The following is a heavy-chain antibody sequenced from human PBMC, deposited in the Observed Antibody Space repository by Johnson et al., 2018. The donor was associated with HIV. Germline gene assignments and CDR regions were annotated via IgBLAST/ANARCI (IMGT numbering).Heavy chain of an antibody. D-gene: IGHD3-22*01. CDR2: ISWNSGSI. J-gene: IGHJ3*02. CDR3: AKGIPKCYDSSGYQDAFDS. V-gene: IGHV3-9*01. Sequence: EVQLVESGGGLVQPGRSLRLSCAASGFTFDDYAMHWVRQAPGKGLEWVSGISWNSGSIGYADSVKGRFTISRDNAKNSLYLQMNSLGAEDTALYYCAKGIPKCYDSSGYQDAFDSWGQGTMVSVSS. CDR1: GFTFDDYA.